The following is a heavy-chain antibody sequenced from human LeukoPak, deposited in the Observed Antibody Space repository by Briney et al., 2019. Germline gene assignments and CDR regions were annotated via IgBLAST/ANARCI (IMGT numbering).Heavy chain of an antibody. Sequence: SETLSLTCAVSGTSITYGGYTWNWIRQPPGKGLEWIGYIYYSGTTFYNPSLKSRVTMSLESAKNQLSLKLRSVTAADTAVYYCARGHWEQDTSTYAYWGQGSLVTVSS. CDR2: IYYSGTT. J-gene: IGHJ4*02. CDR1: GTSITYGGYT. V-gene: IGHV4-30-4*07. CDR3: ARGHWEQDTSTYAY. D-gene: IGHD1-26*01.